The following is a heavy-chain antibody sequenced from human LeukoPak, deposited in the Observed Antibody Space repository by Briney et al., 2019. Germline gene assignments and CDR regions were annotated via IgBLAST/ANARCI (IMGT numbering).Heavy chain of an antibody. CDR2: INPSGGST. V-gene: IGHV1-46*01. J-gene: IGHJ6*02. CDR3: ARAGGITIFAVVTAPYYQYYGLDV. CDR1: GYTFTTYG. Sequence: ASVKVSCKASGYTFTTYGISWVRQAPGQGLEWMGIINPSGGSTRYAQTFQGRVTMTRDTSTNTVYMELSSLRSEDTAVYYCARAGGITIFAVVTAPYYQYYGLDVWGQGTTVTVSS. D-gene: IGHD3-3*01.